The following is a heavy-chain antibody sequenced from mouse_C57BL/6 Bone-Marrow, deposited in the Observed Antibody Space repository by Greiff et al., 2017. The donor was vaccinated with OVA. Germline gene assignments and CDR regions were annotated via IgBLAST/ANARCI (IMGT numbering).Heavy chain of an antibody. Sequence: VQLQQPGAELVKPGASVKLSCKASGYTFTSYWMHWVKQRPGQGLEWIGMIHPNSGSTNYNEKFKSKATLTVDKSSSTAYMQLSSLTSEDSAVYYCVRGYDYDGSWFAYWGQGTLVTVSA. CDR2: IHPNSGST. CDR3: VRGYDYDGSWFAY. V-gene: IGHV1-64*01. D-gene: IGHD2-4*01. J-gene: IGHJ3*01. CDR1: GYTFTSYW.